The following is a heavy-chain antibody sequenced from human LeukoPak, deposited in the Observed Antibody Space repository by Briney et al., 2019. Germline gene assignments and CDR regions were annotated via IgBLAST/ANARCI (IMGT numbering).Heavy chain of an antibody. J-gene: IGHJ4*02. CDR3: SRGGAPMWELDY. D-gene: IGHD1-26*01. CDR2: LSSTGVTT. Sequence: GGSLRLSCTASGFTFSSYAMSWVRQATGEGLEWVSGLSSTGVTTYYADSVKGRFTISRDSSESTLYLQMNSLRAEDTAAYYCSRGGAPMWELDYWGQGILVTVSS. CDR1: GFTFSSYA. V-gene: IGHV3-23*01.